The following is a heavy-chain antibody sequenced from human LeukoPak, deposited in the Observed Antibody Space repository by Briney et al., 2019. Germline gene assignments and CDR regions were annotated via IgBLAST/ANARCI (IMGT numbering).Heavy chain of an antibody. CDR3: AREGLRRTSQS. D-gene: IGHD4-17*01. J-gene: IGHJ5*02. CDR2: IYTSGST. CDR1: GGSISSYY. Sequence: SETLSLTCTVSGGSISSYYWSWIRQPAGKGLEWIGRIYTSGSTNYNPSPKSRVTMSVDTSKNQFSLKLSSVTAEDTAVYYCAREGLRRTSQSWGQGTLVTVSS. V-gene: IGHV4-4*07.